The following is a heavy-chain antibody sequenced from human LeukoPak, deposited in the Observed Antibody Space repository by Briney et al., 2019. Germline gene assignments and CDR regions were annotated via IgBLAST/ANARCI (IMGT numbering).Heavy chain of an antibody. Sequence: SETLSLTCTGSGGSISSGDYYWSWIRQPPGKGLEWIGYIYYSGSTYYNPSLKSRVTISVDTSKNQFSLKLSSVTAADTAVYYCAGSSGDDAFDIWGQGTMVTVSS. J-gene: IGHJ3*02. CDR2: IYYSGST. D-gene: IGHD3-22*01. CDR3: AGSSGDDAFDI. CDR1: GGSISSGDYY. V-gene: IGHV4-30-4*08.